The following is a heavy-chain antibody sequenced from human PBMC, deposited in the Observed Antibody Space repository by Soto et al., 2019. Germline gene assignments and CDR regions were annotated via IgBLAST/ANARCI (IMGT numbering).Heavy chain of an antibody. CDR1: GFTFSSYW. CDR2: INPVGSST. D-gene: IGHD3-10*01. J-gene: IGHJ4*02. V-gene: IGHV3-74*01. CDR3: ARGLDGGRYGFGK. Sequence: EVQVVESGGGLVQPGGSLRLSCAASGFTFSSYWMHWVRQAPEKGLVWVSRINPVGSSTYYADSVKGRFTISRDNAENMVYLKMNSLRAEDTAVYYCARGLDGGRYGFGKWGQGALLTVSS.